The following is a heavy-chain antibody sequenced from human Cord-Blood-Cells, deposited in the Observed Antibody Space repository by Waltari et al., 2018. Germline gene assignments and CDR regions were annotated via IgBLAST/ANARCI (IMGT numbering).Heavy chain of an antibody. Sequence: QVQLQQWGAGLLKPSETLSLTCAVYGGSFSGYYWSWIRQPPGKGLGWIGEINHSGSPNCNPSLKSRVTISVDTSKNQFSLKLSSVTASDTAVYYCARGVTVTRNAFDIWGQGIIVTVPS. CDR1: GGSFSGYY. V-gene: IGHV4-34*01. CDR2: INHSGSP. J-gene: IGHJ3*02. D-gene: IGHD4-4*01. CDR3: ARGVTVTRNAFDI.